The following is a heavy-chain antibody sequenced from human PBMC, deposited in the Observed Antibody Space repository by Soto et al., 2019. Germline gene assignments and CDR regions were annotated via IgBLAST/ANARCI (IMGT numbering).Heavy chain of an antibody. V-gene: IGHV3-74*01. CDR1: GFTFSSYW. J-gene: IGHJ4*02. CDR3: ARDDEYCSSTSCYFWAY. CDR2: INSDGSST. Sequence: EVQLVESGGGLVQPGGSLRLSCAASGFTFSSYWMHWVRQAPGKGLVWVSRINSDGSSTSYADSVKGRFTISRDNAKNTLYLQMNSLRAEDTAVYYCARDDEYCSSTSCYFWAYWGQGTLVTVSS. D-gene: IGHD2-2*01.